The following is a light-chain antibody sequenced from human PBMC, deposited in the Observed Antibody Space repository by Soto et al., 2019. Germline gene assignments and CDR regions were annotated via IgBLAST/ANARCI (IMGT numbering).Light chain of an antibody. J-gene: IGLJ2*01. CDR1: SSDVGGYNS. Sequence: QSVLTQPASVSGSPGQSITISCTGTSSDVGGYNSVSWYQHHPGKAPKLMIYDVTNRPSGVSNRFSGSKSANTASLTISGLQAEDEADYYCSSYTSSSTLVCGGGTKLTVL. V-gene: IGLV2-14*03. CDR2: DVT. CDR3: SSYTSSSTLV.